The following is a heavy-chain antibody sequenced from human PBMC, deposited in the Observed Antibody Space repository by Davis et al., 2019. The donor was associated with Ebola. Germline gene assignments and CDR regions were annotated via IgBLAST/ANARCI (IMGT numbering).Heavy chain of an antibody. D-gene: IGHD1-1*01. CDR2: ISAYNGNT. V-gene: IGHV1-18*01. CDR1: GYTFTSYG. Sequence: ASVKVSCKASGYTFTSYGISCVRPAPGQGLEWMGWISAYNGNTNYAQKLQGRVTMTTDTSTSTAYMEVGSLKSDDTAVYYCARAQFPTTSDHWGQGTLVTVSS. CDR3: ARAQFPTTSDH. J-gene: IGHJ4*02.